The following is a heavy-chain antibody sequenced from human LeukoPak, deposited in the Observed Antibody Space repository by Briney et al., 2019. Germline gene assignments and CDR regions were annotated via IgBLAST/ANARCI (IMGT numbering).Heavy chain of an antibody. CDR2: IIPIFGTA. V-gene: IGHV1-69*06. CDR1: GGTFIIYA. Sequence: ASVKVSFKASGGTFIIYAISWVRQAPGQGLEWMGGIIPIFGTANYTQKFQGRVTITADKSTSTAYMELSSLRSEDTAVYYCARDIVVVVAGSLGGATDYWGQGTLVTVSS. CDR3: ARDIVVVVAGSLGGATDY. D-gene: IGHD2-15*01. J-gene: IGHJ4*02.